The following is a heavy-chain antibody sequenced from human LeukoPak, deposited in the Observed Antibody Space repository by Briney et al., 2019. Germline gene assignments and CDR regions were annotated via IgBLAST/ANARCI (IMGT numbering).Heavy chain of an antibody. D-gene: IGHD2-15*01. Sequence: PGGSLRLSCAASGFTFSSYSMNWVRQAPGKGLEWVSYISSSSSTIYYADSVKGRFTISRDNAKNSLYLQMNSLRAEDTAVYYCAKDMVVAATDYYYYYMDVWGKGTTVTVSS. V-gene: IGHV3-48*01. CDR1: GFTFSSYS. J-gene: IGHJ6*03. CDR3: AKDMVVAATDYYYYYMDV. CDR2: ISSSSSTI.